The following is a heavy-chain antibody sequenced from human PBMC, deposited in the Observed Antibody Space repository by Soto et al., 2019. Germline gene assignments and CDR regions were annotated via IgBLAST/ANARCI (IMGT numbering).Heavy chain of an antibody. Sequence: PGGSLRLSCAASGFTFSSYGMHWIRQAPGKWLEWVAVIWYDGSNKYYADSVKGRFTISRDNSKNTLYLQMNSLRAEDTAVYYCASGPLNYYDSSGYAPFDYWGQGXLVTVYS. V-gene: IGHV3-33*01. CDR2: IWYDGSNK. J-gene: IGHJ4*02. D-gene: IGHD3-22*01. CDR1: GFTFSSYG. CDR3: ASGPLNYYDSSGYAPFDY.